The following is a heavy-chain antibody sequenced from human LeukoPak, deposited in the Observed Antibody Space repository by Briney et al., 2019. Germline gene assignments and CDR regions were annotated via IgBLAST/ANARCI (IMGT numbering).Heavy chain of an antibody. D-gene: IGHD5-12*01. CDR3: AGVRTSGYSYFDY. CDR2: IYSGGST. V-gene: IGHV3-53*01. J-gene: IGHJ4*02. CDR1: GFTVSSNY. Sequence: PGGSLRLSCAASGFTVSSNYMSWVRQPPGKGLEWVSVIYSGGSTSYADSVKGRFTISRDNSKNTLDLQMNSLRAEDTAVYYCAGVRTSGYSYFDYWGQGTLVTVSS.